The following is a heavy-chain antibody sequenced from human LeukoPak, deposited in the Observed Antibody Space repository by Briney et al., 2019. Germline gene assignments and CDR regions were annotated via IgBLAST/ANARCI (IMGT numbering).Heavy chain of an antibody. D-gene: IGHD3-10*01. Sequence: ASVKVSCKPSGYTFTSYPVNWVRQAPGQGLEWMGRIATNTGRPTYAQGFTGRFVFSLDTSVSTAYLQISSLKTEDTAVYYCARVITLARGGAQFFDYWGQGSPVTVSS. CDR3: ARVITLARGGAQFFDY. CDR1: GYTFTSYP. CDR2: IATNTGRP. J-gene: IGHJ4*02. V-gene: IGHV7-4-1*02.